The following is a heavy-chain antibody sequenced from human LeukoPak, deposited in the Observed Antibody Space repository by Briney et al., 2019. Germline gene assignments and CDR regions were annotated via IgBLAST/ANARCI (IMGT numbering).Heavy chain of an antibody. CDR2: INPNSGGT. CDR1: GYTFTGYC. D-gene: IGHD3-22*01. J-gene: IGHJ5*02. CDR3: ASALAYDSSGGFDP. V-gene: IGHV1-2*06. Sequence: GASVKVSCKASGYTFTGYCMHWVRQAPGQGLEWMGRINPNSGGTNYAQKFQGRVTMTRDTSISTAYMELSRLRSDDTAVYYCASALAYDSSGGFDPWGQGTLVTVSS.